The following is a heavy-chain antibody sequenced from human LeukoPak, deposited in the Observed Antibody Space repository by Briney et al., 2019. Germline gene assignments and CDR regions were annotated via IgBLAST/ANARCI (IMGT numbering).Heavy chain of an antibody. J-gene: IGHJ5*02. CDR2: IYTSGST. CDR1: GGSISSYY. Sequence: SETLSLTCTVSGGSISSYYWSWIRQPAGKGLEWIGRIYTSGSTNYNPSLKSRVTMSVDTSKNQFSLKLSSVTAADTAVYYCAREVAFVVVPAVLRFDPWGQGTLVTVSS. D-gene: IGHD2-2*01. CDR3: AREVAFVVVPAVLRFDP. V-gene: IGHV4-4*07.